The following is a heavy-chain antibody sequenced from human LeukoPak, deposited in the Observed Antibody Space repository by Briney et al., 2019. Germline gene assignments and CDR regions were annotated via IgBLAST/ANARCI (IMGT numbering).Heavy chain of an antibody. CDR1: GFTVSSTY. CDR3: ASRRDYGINY. D-gene: IGHD4-17*01. V-gene: IGHV3-53*01. Sequence: GGSLRLSCAASGFTVSSTYMTWVRQAPGKGLEWVSVIFTGGTTYYADSVKGRFTISRDNSKNTLYLQMNSMRAEDTAIYYCASRRDYGINYWGQGTLVTVSS. CDR2: IFTGGTT. J-gene: IGHJ4*02.